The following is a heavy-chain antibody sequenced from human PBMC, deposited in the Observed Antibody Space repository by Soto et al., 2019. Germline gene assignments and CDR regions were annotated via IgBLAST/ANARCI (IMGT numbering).Heavy chain of an antibody. Sequence: QITLKESGPTLVKPTQTLTLTCTFSGFSLSTSGVGVGWIRQPPGKALEWLALIYWDDDKRYSPSLKSRLTITKDASKIHVVLTMTHMDPVDTATSYCAHSTAVAGDFDYCGPGTLVTVSS. J-gene: IGHJ4*02. D-gene: IGHD6-19*01. CDR3: AHSTAVAGDFDY. V-gene: IGHV2-5*02. CDR2: IYWDDDK. CDR1: GFSLSTSGVG.